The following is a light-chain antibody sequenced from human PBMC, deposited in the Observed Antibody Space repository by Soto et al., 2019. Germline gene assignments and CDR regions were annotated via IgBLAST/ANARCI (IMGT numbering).Light chain of an antibody. Sequence: DIQMTQSPSSLSASVGDRVTITCRASQSISNYLNWYQQKPGKAPKLLIYAASSLQSGVPSGFSGSGSGTDFTLTISSLQPEDFVTYYCQQSYSSPWTFGQGTKVEIK. CDR1: QSISNY. V-gene: IGKV1-39*01. CDR3: QQSYSSPWT. CDR2: AAS. J-gene: IGKJ1*01.